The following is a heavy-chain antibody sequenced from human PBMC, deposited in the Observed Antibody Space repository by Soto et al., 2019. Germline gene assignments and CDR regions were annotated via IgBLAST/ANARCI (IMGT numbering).Heavy chain of an antibody. CDR3: AKDSSSIAARPVSYYYYGMDV. D-gene: IGHD6-6*01. CDR1: GFTFSSYG. CDR2: ISYDGSNK. V-gene: IGHV3-30*18. J-gene: IGHJ6*02. Sequence: PGGSLRLSCAASGFTFSSYGMHWVRQAPGKGLKWVTVISYDGSNKYYADSVKGRFTISRDNSKNTLYLQMNSLRAEDTAVYYCAKDSSSIAARPVSYYYYGMDVWGQGTTVTVSS.